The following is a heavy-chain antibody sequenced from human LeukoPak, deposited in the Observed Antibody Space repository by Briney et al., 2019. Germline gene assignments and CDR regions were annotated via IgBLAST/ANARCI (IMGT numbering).Heavy chain of an antibody. J-gene: IGHJ4*02. V-gene: IGHV3-23*01. CDR1: GFTFSSYA. CDR2: ISGSGGST. D-gene: IGHD2-15*01. CDR3: AKDHCHGGSCSRFDH. Sequence: GGSLRLSCAASGFTFSSYAMSWVRQAPGKGLEWVSAISGSGGSTYYADSVKGRFTISRDNSKNTLFLQMNSLRAEDTAIYYCAKDHCHGGSCSRFDHWGQGTLVTVSS.